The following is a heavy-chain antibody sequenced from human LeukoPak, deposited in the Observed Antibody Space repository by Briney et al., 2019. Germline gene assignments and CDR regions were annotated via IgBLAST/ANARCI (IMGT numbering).Heavy chain of an antibody. J-gene: IGHJ4*02. D-gene: IGHD2-8*02. CDR2: IFPSGGEI. V-gene: IGHV3-23*01. CDR1: GFTFSTFA. Sequence: GGSLRLSCAASGFTFSTFAMIWVRQLPGKGLEWVSSIFPSGGEIHYADSVRGRFTISRDNSKSTLSLQMNSLRAEDTAIYYXXTYRQVLLPFESWGQGTLVTVSS. CDR3: XTYRQVLLPFES.